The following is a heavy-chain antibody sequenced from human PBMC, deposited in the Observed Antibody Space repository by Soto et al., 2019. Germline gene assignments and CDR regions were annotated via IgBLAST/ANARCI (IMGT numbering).Heavy chain of an antibody. CDR2: INPDNGDT. D-gene: IGHD3-10*02. CDR3: ARGVRVSAYLDYHMDV. Sequence: QVPLVQSGAEVKKPGASLKVSCKASGYTFSNFGVSWVRQAPGQGLEWIGWINPDNGDTNYGQKFQGRATMTTDTFTNTAYMEVRGLRSDDTAVYYCARGVRVSAYLDYHMDVWGEGTTVTVSS. CDR1: GYTFSNFG. V-gene: IGHV1-18*01. J-gene: IGHJ6*03.